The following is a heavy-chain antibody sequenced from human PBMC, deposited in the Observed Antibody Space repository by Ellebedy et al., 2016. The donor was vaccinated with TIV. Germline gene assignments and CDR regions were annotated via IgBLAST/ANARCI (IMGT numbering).Heavy chain of an antibody. CDR1: GGTFSSYA. Sequence: SVKVSXXASGGTFSSYAISWVRQAPGQGLEWMGGIIPIFGTANYAQKFQGRVTITADKSTSTAYMELSSLRSEDTAVYYCAREGLGVGTREPGNFDYWGQGTLVTVSS. CDR2: IIPIFGTA. J-gene: IGHJ4*02. CDR3: AREGLGVGTREPGNFDY. D-gene: IGHD1/OR15-1a*01. V-gene: IGHV1-69*06.